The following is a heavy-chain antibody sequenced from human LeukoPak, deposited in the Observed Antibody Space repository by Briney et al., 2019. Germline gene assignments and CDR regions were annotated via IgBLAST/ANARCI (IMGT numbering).Heavy chain of an antibody. CDR1: VFIFRDYE. CDR2: ISTSGSTI. D-gene: IGHD3-10*01. CDR3: ARGGGGSGSFLFDY. V-gene: IGHV3-48*03. J-gene: IGHJ4*02. Sequence: GGSLRLSCAASVFIFRDYEMNCVRQAPGKGLEWISYISTSGSTIYYADSVKGRFTISRDNAKNSLYLQMNSLRAEDTAVFYCARGGGGSGSFLFDYWGQGTLVTVST.